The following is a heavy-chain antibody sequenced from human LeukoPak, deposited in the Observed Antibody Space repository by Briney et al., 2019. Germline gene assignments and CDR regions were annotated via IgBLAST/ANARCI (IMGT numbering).Heavy chain of an antibody. V-gene: IGHV3-11*06. CDR2: ISSSSSYT. D-gene: IGHD3-10*01. J-gene: IGHJ4*02. CDR1: GFTFSDYY. Sequence: GGSLRLSCAASGFTFSDYYMSWIRQAPGKGLEWVSYISSSSSYTNYADSVKGRFTISGDNAKNSLYLQMNSLRAEDTAVYYCARDLRSNYYGSGPLDYWGQGTLVTVSS. CDR3: ARDLRSNYYGSGPLDY.